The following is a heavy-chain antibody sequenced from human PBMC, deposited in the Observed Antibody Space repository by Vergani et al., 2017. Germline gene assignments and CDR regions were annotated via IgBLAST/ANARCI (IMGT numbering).Heavy chain of an antibody. J-gene: IGHJ3*02. Sequence: QVQLVQSGAEVKKPGSSVKVSCKASGGTFSSYAISWVRQAPGQGLEWMGGIIPIFGTANYAQKFQGRVTITADESTSTAYMELRSLRSEDTAVYYCACKKRGYSGDESEFFAFDIWGQGTMVTV. CDR1: GGTFSSYA. CDR2: IIPIFGTA. D-gene: IGHD5-12*01. CDR3: ACKKRGYSGDESEFFAFDI. V-gene: IGHV1-69*01.